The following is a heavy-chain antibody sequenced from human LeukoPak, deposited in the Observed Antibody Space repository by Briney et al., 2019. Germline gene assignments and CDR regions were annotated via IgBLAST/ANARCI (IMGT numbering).Heavy chain of an antibody. CDR2: IKPDGSEK. Sequence: GGSLRLSCAASGFMFSTYWMSWVRHVPGKGLEWVATIKPDGSEKYYVDSVTGRFAISRDNAKNSMSLQMSSLRAEDTAVYYCARARLDSWGQGSQVTVSS. J-gene: IGHJ5*01. V-gene: IGHV3-7*01. CDR3: ARARLDS. CDR1: GFMFSTYW.